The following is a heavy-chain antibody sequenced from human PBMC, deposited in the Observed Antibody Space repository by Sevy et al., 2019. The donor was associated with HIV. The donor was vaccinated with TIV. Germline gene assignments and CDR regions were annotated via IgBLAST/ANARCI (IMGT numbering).Heavy chain of an antibody. CDR3: ARDALTTGGFDP. Sequence: SETLSLTCAVSGGSISSDNYSWSWKRQPLGKGLEWIGYIYHSGSTHYNLSLKSRVTISVDRSKNQFSLKLSSVTAAEPAGYYCARDALTTGGFDPWGQGTLVTVSS. V-gene: IGHV4-30-2*01. J-gene: IGHJ5*02. CDR1: GGSISSDNYS. CDR2: IYHSGST. D-gene: IGHD1-1*01.